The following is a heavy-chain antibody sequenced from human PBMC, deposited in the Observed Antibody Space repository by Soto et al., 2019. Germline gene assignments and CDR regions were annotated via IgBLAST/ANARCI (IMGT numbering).Heavy chain of an antibody. CDR1: GFTFSSYS. V-gene: IGHV3-21*01. Sequence: EVQLVESGGGLVKPGGSLRLSCAASGFTFSSYSMNWVRQAPGKGLEWVSSISSSSNYIYYADSVKGRFTISRDNAKNSLYLQMNSLRAEDTAVYYCAREVGGPRNIVVVHGLPYYYYGMDVWGQGTTVTVSS. CDR3: AREVGGPRNIVVVHGLPYYYYGMDV. D-gene: IGHD2-2*01. J-gene: IGHJ6*02. CDR2: ISSSSNYI.